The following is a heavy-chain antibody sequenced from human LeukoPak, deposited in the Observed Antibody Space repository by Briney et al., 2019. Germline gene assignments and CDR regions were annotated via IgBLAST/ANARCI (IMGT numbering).Heavy chain of an antibody. CDR1: GFTFDGYG. Sequence: PGGSLRLSCAASGFTFDGYGMSWVRQAPGKGLEWVSAIDWNGANTGYADSVKGRFTVSRDNAKNSLYLHLSSLRAEDTALYYCARVRGGLSYGMDVWGQGTTVTVSS. CDR3: ARVRGGLSYGMDV. CDR2: IDWNGANT. J-gene: IGHJ6*02. V-gene: IGHV3-20*04. D-gene: IGHD3-10*01.